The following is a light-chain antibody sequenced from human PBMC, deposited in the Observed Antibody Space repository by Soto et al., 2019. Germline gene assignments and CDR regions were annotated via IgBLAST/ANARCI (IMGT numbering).Light chain of an antibody. CDR1: QSVLYSSNNKNY. CDR2: WAS. V-gene: IGKV4-1*01. Sequence: DIVMTQSPDSLAVSLGERATINCKSSQSVLYSSNNKNYLAWYQQEPGQPPKLLIYWASTRESGVPDRFSGSGSGTDFTLTISSLQAEDVAVYSCQQYYTTPYTFGQGTQLEIK. J-gene: IGKJ2*01. CDR3: QQYYTTPYT.